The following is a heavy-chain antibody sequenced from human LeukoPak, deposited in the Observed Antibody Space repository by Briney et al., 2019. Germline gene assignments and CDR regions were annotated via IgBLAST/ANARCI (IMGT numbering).Heavy chain of an antibody. J-gene: IGHJ4*02. V-gene: IGHV4-34*01. CDR3: ARAPYDFWSGYSILAFDY. CDR1: GGSFSGYY. D-gene: IGHD3-3*01. Sequence: SETLSLTCAVYGGSFSGYYWSWIRQPPGKGLEWIGEINHSGSTYYNPSLKSRVTISVDRSKNQFSLKLSSVTTADTAVYYCARAPYDFWSGYSILAFDYWGQGTLVTVSS. CDR2: INHSGST.